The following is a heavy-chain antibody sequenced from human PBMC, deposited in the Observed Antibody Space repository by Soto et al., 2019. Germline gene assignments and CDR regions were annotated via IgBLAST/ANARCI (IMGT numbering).Heavy chain of an antibody. V-gene: IGHV3-30-3*01. D-gene: IGHD2-21*02. J-gene: IGHJ4*02. Sequence: VGSLRLSCAASGFTFSSYAMHWVRQAPGKGLEWVAVIPYDGSNKYYADSVKGRFTISRDNSKNTLYLQMNSLRAEDTAVYYCARDYVVVVTATMGPDYWGQGTLVTVSS. CDR1: GFTFSSYA. CDR2: IPYDGSNK. CDR3: ARDYVVVVTATMGPDY.